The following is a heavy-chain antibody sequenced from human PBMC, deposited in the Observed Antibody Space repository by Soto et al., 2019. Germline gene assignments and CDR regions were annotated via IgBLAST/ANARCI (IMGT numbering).Heavy chain of an antibody. V-gene: IGHV4-31*03. J-gene: IGHJ4*02. Sequence: SETLSLTCTVSGDPLSSGAYHWSWIRQHPGKGLEWIGYIYYSGSTYYNPSLKSRVTISVDTSKNQVSLKLSSVTAADTAVYYCASGYSGYHWLPYWGQGTLVTVSS. CDR2: IYYSGST. D-gene: IGHD5-12*01. CDR1: GDPLSSGAYH. CDR3: ASGYSGYHWLPY.